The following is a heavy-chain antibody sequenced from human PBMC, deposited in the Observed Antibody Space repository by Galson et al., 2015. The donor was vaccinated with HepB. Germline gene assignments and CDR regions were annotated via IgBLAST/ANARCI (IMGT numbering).Heavy chain of an antibody. CDR3: ARDLSSSWKGMYYFDY. Sequence: CAISGDSVSSNSAAWNWIRQSPSRGLEWLGRTYYRSKWYNDYAVSVKSRITINPDTSKNQFSLQLNSVTPEDTAVYYCARDLSSSWKGMYYFDYWGQGILVTVSS. V-gene: IGHV6-1*01. J-gene: IGHJ4*02. CDR1: GDSVSSNSAA. D-gene: IGHD6-13*01. CDR2: TYYRSKWYN.